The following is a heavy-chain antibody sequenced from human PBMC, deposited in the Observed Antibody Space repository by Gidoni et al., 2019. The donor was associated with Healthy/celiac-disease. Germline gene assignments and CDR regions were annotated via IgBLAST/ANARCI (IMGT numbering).Heavy chain of an antibody. V-gene: IGHV4-61*02. Sequence: QVQLQESGPGLVKPSQTLSLTCTVSGGSISSGSYYWSWIRQPAGKGLEWIGRIYTSGSTNYNPSLKSRVTISVDTSKNQFSLKLSSVTAADTAVYYCERDRGSLGSRKYWFDPWGQGTLVTVSS. CDR3: ERDRGSLGSRKYWFDP. J-gene: IGHJ5*02. CDR1: GGSISSGSYY. D-gene: IGHD3-16*01. CDR2: IYTSGST.